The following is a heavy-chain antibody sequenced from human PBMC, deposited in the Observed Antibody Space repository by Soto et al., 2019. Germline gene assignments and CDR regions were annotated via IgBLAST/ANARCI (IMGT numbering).Heavy chain of an antibody. CDR2: IYYSGST. D-gene: IGHD1-26*01. J-gene: IGHJ4*02. Sequence: QVNLQESGPGLGKPSQTLSLTGTVPGGPISSGGSYWSWIRQHPGKGLEWIGYIYYSGSTYYNPSLKSRVTISVDTSKNQFSLKLSSVTAADTAVYYCARVRGGGPFDDWGQGTLVTVSS. CDR3: ARVRGGGPFDD. V-gene: IGHV4-31*03. CDR1: GGPISSGGSY.